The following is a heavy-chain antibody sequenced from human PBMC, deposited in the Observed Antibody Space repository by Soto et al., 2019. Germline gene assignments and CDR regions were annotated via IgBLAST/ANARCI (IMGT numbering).Heavy chain of an antibody. CDR3: ARDDIAAPIWDYYYGMDV. D-gene: IGHD6-6*01. Sequence: GASVKVSCKASGYTFTSYAMHWVRQAPGQRLEWMGWINAGNGNAKYSQKFQGRVTITRDTSASTAYMELSSLRSEDTAVYYCARDDIAAPIWDYYYGMDVWGQGTTVTVSS. CDR2: INAGNGNA. J-gene: IGHJ6*02. V-gene: IGHV1-3*01. CDR1: GYTFTSYA.